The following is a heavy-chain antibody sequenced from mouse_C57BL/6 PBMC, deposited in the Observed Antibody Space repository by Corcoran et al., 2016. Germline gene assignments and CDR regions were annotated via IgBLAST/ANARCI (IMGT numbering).Heavy chain of an antibody. D-gene: IGHD1-1*01. CDR2: INPNNGGT. V-gene: IGHV1-26*01. Sequence: EVQLQPSGPELVKPGASVKISCKSSGYTFTDDYMIWVRQSHGKSLEWLGDINPNNGGTSYNQKFKGKATLTVDKSSSTAYMELRSLTSEDSAVYYCARGLTAVVAHWYFDVWGTGTTVTVSS. CDR3: ARGLTAVVAHWYFDV. J-gene: IGHJ1*03. CDR1: GYTFTDDY.